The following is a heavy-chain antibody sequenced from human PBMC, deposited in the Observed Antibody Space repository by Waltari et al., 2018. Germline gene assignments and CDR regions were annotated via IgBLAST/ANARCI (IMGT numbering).Heavy chain of an antibody. J-gene: IGHJ4*02. V-gene: IGHV3-72*01. CDR1: GFTFSAHY. CDR3: ARVKGGSGMGYFDY. D-gene: IGHD3-10*01. CDR2: TRNKANSYTT. Sequence: EVQLVESGGGLVQPGGSLRLSCAASGFTFSAHYMDWVRQAPGKGLEWVGRTRNKANSYTTEYAASVKGRFTISRDDSKNSLYLQMNSLKTEDTAVYYCARVKGGSGMGYFDYWGQGTLVTVSS.